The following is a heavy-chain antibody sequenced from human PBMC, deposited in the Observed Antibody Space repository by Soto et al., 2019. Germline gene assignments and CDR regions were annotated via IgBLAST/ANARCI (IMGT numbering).Heavy chain of an antibody. D-gene: IGHD3-22*01. CDR2: LSPSRSP. J-gene: IGHJ4*02. CDR1: GGSFSGYY. Sequence: PSETRSLTCAVYGGSFSGYYWSWIRQPPGKGLECITELSPSRSPTYNPSLSSPVTISVDTSKNPFSLKLSSVTAADTAVYYCASGLGFPVRGYSDSSGYGHWGQGTLVTVSS. CDR3: ASGLGFPVRGYSDSSGYGH. V-gene: IGHV4-34*01.